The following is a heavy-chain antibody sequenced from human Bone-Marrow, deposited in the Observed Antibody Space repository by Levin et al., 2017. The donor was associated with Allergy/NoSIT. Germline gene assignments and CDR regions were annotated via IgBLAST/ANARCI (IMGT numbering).Heavy chain of an antibody. CDR1: GVSITTTNHY. CDR3: ATNSFDFLSGYPNWFDP. V-gene: IGHV4-39*07. Sequence: SETLSLTCSVSGVSITTTNHYWAWIRQPPGKGLEWIGSLFYSGSPFYNPSLNSRVTMSLDTSNHQFSLKLSSVTAADTAIYYCATNSFDFLSGYPNWFDPWGQGTLVTVSS. J-gene: IGHJ5*02. CDR2: LFYSGSP. D-gene: IGHD3-3*01.